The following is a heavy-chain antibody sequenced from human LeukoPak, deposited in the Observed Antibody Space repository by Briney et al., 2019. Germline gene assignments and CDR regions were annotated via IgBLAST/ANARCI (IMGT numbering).Heavy chain of an antibody. CDR3: ARDDGGSGWYYFDY. Sequence: KASETLSLTCTVSGGSISSYYWSWIRQPPGKGLEWIGYIYYSGSTNYNPSLKSRVTISVDTSKNQFSLKLSSVTAADTALYYCARDDGGSGWYYFDYWGQGTLVTVSS. CDR1: GGSISSYY. J-gene: IGHJ4*02. D-gene: IGHD6-19*01. V-gene: IGHV4-59*12. CDR2: IYYSGST.